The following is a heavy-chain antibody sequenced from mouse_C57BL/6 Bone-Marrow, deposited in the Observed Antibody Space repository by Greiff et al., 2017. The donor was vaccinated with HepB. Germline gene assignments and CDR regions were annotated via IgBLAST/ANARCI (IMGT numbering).Heavy chain of an antibody. D-gene: IGHD5-5*01. CDR3: ARDGSLPYFDY. J-gene: IGHJ2*01. V-gene: IGHV5-4*01. CDR1: GFTFSSYA. Sequence: EVMLVESGGGLVKPGGSLKLSCAASGFTFSSYAMSWVRQTPEKRLEWVATISDGGSYTYYPDNVKGRFTISRDNAKNNLYLQMSHLKSEDTAMYYCARDGSLPYFDYWGQGTTLTVSS. CDR2: ISDGGSYT.